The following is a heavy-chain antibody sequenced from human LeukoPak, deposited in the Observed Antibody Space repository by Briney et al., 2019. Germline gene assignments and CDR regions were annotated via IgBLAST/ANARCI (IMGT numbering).Heavy chain of an antibody. Sequence: SETLSLTCTVSGASISSYYWSWIRQPPGKGLEWVGYIYYSGSTNYNPSLKSRVTISVDTSKNQFSLKLSSVTAADTAVYYCARAETRGGDLDYWGQGTLVTVSS. D-gene: IGHD2-21*02. CDR3: ARAETRGGDLDY. CDR1: GASISSYY. CDR2: IYYSGST. J-gene: IGHJ4*02. V-gene: IGHV4-59*01.